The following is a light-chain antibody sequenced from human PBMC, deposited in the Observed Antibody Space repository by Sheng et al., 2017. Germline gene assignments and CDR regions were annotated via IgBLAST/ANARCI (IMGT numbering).Light chain of an antibody. Sequence: DIQMTQSPSSLSASVGDRVTISCRASQDIRNDLGWYQQKPGEAPKRLIYAASSLQGGVPSRFSGSGSGTKFTLTISSLQPEDSATYYCLQHNTYPLTFGQGTRLEIK. J-gene: IGKJ5*01. CDR2: AAS. CDR3: LQHNTYPLT. CDR1: QDIRND. V-gene: IGKV1-17*01.